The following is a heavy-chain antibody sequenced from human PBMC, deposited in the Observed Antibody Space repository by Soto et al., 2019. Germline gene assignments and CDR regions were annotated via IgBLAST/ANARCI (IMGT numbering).Heavy chain of an antibody. CDR1: GFTFSSHA. CDR2: IDHVGANT. CDR3: AKEGWVRGVTNYFDY. Sequence: GGSLRLSCAVSGFTFSSHAMTWVHQAPGTGLEWVSTIDHVGANTHYADSVKGRFTISRDNSRNTLYLQMNSLRAEDTAVYYCAKEGWVRGVTNYFDYWGQGTLVTVSS. J-gene: IGHJ4*02. V-gene: IGHV3-23*01. D-gene: IGHD3-10*01.